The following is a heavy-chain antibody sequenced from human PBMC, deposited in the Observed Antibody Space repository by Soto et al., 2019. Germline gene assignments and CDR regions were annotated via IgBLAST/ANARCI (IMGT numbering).Heavy chain of an antibody. Sequence: QVQLGQSGAEVKKPGASVKVSGKASGYTFTSYDITWVRQATGQGREWMGWMKPNSGNTGDAQKFQGRVTMTRNTTISTAYMELRSLRSEDTAVYYCARKNRGYCSSTSGYLFDYWGQGTLVTVSS. CDR1: GYTFTSYD. CDR2: MKPNSGNT. J-gene: IGHJ4*02. V-gene: IGHV1-8*01. CDR3: ARKNRGYCSSTSGYLFDY. D-gene: IGHD2-2*01.